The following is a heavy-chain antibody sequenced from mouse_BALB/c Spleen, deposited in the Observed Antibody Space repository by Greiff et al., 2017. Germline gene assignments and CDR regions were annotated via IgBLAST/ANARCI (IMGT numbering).Heavy chain of an antibody. CDR1: GFTFSSYA. Sequence: EVQRVESGGGLVKPGGSLKLSCAASGFTFSSYAMSWVRQTPEKRLEWVASISSGGSTYYPDSVKGRFTISRDNARNILYLQMSSLRSEDTAMYYCARDPWFAYWGQGTLVTVSA. V-gene: IGHV5-6-5*01. CDR2: ISSGGST. CDR3: ARDPWFAY. J-gene: IGHJ3*01.